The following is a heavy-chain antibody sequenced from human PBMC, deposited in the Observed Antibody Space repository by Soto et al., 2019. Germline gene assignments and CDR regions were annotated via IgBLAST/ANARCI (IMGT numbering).Heavy chain of an antibody. Sequence: ASVKVSCKASGYTFTSYGISWLRQAPGQGLEWMGWISAYNGNTNYAQKLQGRVTMTTDTSTSTAYMELRSLRSDDTAVYYCARVRYSSSWYDRSYYYYGMDVWGQGTTVTVSS. J-gene: IGHJ6*02. CDR1: GYTFTSYG. D-gene: IGHD6-13*01. CDR3: ARVRYSSSWYDRSYYYYGMDV. CDR2: ISAYNGNT. V-gene: IGHV1-18*04.